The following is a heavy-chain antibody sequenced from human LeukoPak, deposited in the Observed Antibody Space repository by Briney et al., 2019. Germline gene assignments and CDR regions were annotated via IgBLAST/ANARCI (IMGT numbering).Heavy chain of an antibody. CDR2: IYYSGST. CDR3: ARVTTVIPGNNWFDP. V-gene: IGHV4-59*12. Sequence: SETLSLTCTVSGGSISSYYWSWIRQPPGKGLEWIGYIYYSGSTNYNPSLKSRVTISVDTSKNQFSLKLSSVTAADTAVYYCARVTTVIPGNNWFDPWGQGTLVTVSS. D-gene: IGHD4-17*01. CDR1: GGSISSYY. J-gene: IGHJ5*02.